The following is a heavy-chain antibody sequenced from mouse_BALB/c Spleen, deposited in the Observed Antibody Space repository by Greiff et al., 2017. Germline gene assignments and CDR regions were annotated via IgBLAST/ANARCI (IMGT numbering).Heavy chain of an antibody. V-gene: IGHV1-14*01. CDR1: GYTFTSYV. CDR3: ARPTTMITTNYAMDY. CDR2: INPYNDGT. D-gene: IGHD2-4*01. J-gene: IGHJ4*01. Sequence: VQLKESGPELVKPGASVKMSCKASGYTFTSYVMHWVKQKPGQGLEWIGYINPYNDGTKYNEKFKGKATLTSDKSSSTAYMELSSLTSEDSAVYYCARPTTMITTNYAMDYWGQGTSVTVSS.